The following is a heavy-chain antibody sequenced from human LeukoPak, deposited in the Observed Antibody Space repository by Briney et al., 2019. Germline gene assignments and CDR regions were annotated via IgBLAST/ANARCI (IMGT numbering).Heavy chain of an antibody. V-gene: IGHV3-23*01. CDR1: GFTFSRSA. J-gene: IGHJ4*02. CDR2: IIYSGGAT. CDR3: AKDGLYYDGSEHVYYFDS. D-gene: IGHD3-22*01. Sequence: GGSLRLSCAASGFTFSRSAMTRVRQGPGTGLEFVASIIYSGGATYYADSVKGRFTISRDNSKNTLYLQMNSLRAEDTALYYCAKDGLYYDGSEHVYYFDSWGQGTLVTVSS.